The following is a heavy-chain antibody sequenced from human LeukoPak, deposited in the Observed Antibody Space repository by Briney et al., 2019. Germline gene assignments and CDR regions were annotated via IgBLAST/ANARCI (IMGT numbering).Heavy chain of an antibody. CDR1: GFTFSGFW. CDR2: INSDGSEG. Sequence: GGSLRLSCAVSGFTFSGFWMSWSRQAPGKGLEWVASINSDGSEGYYADVVKGRSTISRDNAKNSLYLQINSLRVEDTAVYYCARSSYSSSSSVWGQGTMVTVSS. J-gene: IGHJ3*01. V-gene: IGHV3-7*03. D-gene: IGHD6-6*01. CDR3: ARSSYSSSSSV.